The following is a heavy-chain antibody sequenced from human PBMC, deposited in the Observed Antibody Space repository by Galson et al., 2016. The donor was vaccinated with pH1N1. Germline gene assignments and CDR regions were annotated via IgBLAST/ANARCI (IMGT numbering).Heavy chain of an antibody. Sequence: SLRLSCAASGFTFSSYWMHWVRQAPGKGLEWVANIKEDGSEKYYVDSVKGRFTISRDNAKKSLYLQMNSLRAEDTAVYYCASAIGSSSPYWGQGALVTVSS. CDR2: IKEDGSEK. CDR1: GFTFSSYW. J-gene: IGHJ4*02. CDR3: ASAIGSSSPY. D-gene: IGHD6-6*01. V-gene: IGHV3-7*01.